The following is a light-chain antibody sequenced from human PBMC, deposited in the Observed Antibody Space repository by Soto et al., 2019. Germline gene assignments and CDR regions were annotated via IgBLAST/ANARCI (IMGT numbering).Light chain of an antibody. CDR2: EVS. CDR1: SSDVGAYNR. V-gene: IGLV2-14*01. CDR3: LSYTTSNTYV. J-gene: IGLJ1*01. Sequence: QSALTQPASVSGSPGQSITISCTGTSSDVGAYNRVSWYQQHSGKAPKLMIYEVSNRPSGVSNRFSGSKSGNTASLTISGLQAEDEADYYCLSYTTSNTYVFGSGTKVTVL.